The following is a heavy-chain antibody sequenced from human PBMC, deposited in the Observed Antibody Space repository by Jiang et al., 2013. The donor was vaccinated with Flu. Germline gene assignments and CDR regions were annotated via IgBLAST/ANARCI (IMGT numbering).Heavy chain of an antibody. CDR3: ARVGEYCTSTNSYCYFDY. CDR2: INTNTGNP. CDR1: GYTFNKYA. D-gene: IGHD2/OR15-2a*01. V-gene: IGHV7-4-1*02. J-gene: IGHJ4*02. Sequence: QSGSELKKPGASVKVSCKASGYTFNKYAINWVRQAPGQGLEWMGWINTNTGNPTYAQGFTGRFVFSLDTSVSTAYLQISSLEAEDTAVYYCARVGEYCTSTNSYCYFDYWGQGTWSPSPQ.